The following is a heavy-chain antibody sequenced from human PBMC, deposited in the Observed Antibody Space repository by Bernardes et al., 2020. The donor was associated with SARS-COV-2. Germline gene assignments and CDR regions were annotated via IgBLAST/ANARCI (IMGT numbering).Heavy chain of an antibody. V-gene: IGHV3-64*01. CDR3: ARDLYGGNAIPAF. D-gene: IGHD4-17*01. CDR1: GFILRDSS. CDR2: LSTNGGSP. Sequence: GGSLCLSCAASGFILRDSSMHWVRQAPGKGLAFVSSLSTNGGSPYYANSVKGRFTISRDDSKNTLYLQMGSLRTEDTALYYCARDLYGGNAIPAFWGQGTLVTVSS. J-gene: IGHJ4*02.